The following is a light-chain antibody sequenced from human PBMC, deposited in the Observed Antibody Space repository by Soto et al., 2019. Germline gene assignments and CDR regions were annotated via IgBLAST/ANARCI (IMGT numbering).Light chain of an antibody. CDR1: QSVSSF. V-gene: IGKV3-11*01. CDR2: DTS. CDR3: QKRYNRPT. J-gene: IGKJ4*02. Sequence: EIVLTQSPATLSLSPGERATLSCRASQSVSSFLGWYQQKPGQAPRLVIYDTSNRATGIPARFSGSGSGTDFTLTISRLEPEDLAVYYCQKRYNRPTFVGGTTVAIK.